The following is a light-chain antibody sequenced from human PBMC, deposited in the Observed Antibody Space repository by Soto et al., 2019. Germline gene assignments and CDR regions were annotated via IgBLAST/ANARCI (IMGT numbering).Light chain of an antibody. CDR3: CSYAGSYTYVV. CDR2: GFS. CDR1: TSNVGGYNY. Sequence: QSALTQPRSVSGSPGQSVTISCTGSTSNVGGYNYDSWYQQHPGKAPKLMIYGFSKRPSGVPDRFSGSKSGITASLTISGLQAEDEADYYCCSYAGSYTYVVFGGGTKLTVL. V-gene: IGLV2-11*01. J-gene: IGLJ2*01.